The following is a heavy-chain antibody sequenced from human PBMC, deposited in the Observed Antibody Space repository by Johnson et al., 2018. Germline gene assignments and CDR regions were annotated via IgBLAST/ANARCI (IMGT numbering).Heavy chain of an antibody. Sequence: VQLVESGGGLIQPGGSLRLSCAASGFTVSRNYMSWVRQAPGKGLEWVSVIYSGGSTYYADSVKGRFTISRDNSKNTLYLQMNSLSAEDTAVYYCASDAYCGGDCWDYYYYYMDGWGKGTTVTVSS. CDR3: ASDAYCGGDCWDYYYYYMDG. CDR2: IYSGGST. D-gene: IGHD2-21*02. CDR1: GFTVSRNY. V-gene: IGHV3-53*01. J-gene: IGHJ6*03.